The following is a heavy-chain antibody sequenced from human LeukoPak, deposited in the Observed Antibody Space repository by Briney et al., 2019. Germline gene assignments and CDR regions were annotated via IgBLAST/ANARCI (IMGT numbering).Heavy chain of an antibody. V-gene: IGHV3-11*01. Sequence: GGSLRLSCAASGFTFSDYYMSWIRQAPGKGLEGVSYISSSGSTIYYADSVKGRFTISRDNAKNSLYLKMNSLRAEDTAVYYCARGPHYDSSGYYYGWFDPWGQGTLVTVSS. D-gene: IGHD3-22*01. CDR3: ARGPHYDSSGYYYGWFDP. J-gene: IGHJ5*02. CDR1: GFTFSDYY. CDR2: ISSSGSTI.